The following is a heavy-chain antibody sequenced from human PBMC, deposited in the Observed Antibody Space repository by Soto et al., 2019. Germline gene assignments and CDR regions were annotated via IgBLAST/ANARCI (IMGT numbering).Heavy chain of an antibody. CDR3: PGYGY. Sequence: EVQVVESGGGLIQPGGSLRLSCEVSGFSVTANYMSWVRQAPGKGLEWVSVIYSGGSTYYVDSVKGRFSISRDISKNTLYLQMNSLRAEGTAVYLCPGYGYWGQGTLVTVSS. J-gene: IGHJ4*02. CDR2: IYSGGST. V-gene: IGHV3-53*01. D-gene: IGHD5-12*01. CDR1: GFSVTANY.